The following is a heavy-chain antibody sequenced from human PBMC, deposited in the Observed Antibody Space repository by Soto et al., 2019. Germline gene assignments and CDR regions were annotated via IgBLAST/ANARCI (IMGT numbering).Heavy chain of an antibody. D-gene: IGHD3-22*01. Sequence: ASVKVSCKASGYTFTSYDINWVRQATGQGLEWMGWMNPNSGNTGYAQKFQGRVTMTRNTSISTAYMELGSLRSEDTAVYYCARVGYYYDSSGYYLSFDYWGQGTLVTVS. CDR2: MNPNSGNT. CDR1: GYTFTSYD. CDR3: ARVGYYYDSSGYYLSFDY. J-gene: IGHJ4*02. V-gene: IGHV1-8*01.